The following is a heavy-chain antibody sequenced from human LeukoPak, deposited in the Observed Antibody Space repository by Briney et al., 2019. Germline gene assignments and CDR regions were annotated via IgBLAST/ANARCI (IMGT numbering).Heavy chain of an antibody. Sequence: PGGSLRLPCAASGFTFSSYSMNWVRQAPGKGLEWVSSISSSSSYIYYADSVKGRFTISRDNAKNSLYLQMNSLRAEDTAVYYCARKGSSGYYAGFDYWGQGTLVTVSS. CDR3: ARKGSSGYYAGFDY. V-gene: IGHV3-21*01. D-gene: IGHD3-22*01. J-gene: IGHJ4*02. CDR2: ISSSSSYI. CDR1: GFTFSSYS.